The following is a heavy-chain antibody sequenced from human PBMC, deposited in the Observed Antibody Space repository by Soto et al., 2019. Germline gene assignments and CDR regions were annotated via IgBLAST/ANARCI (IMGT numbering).Heavy chain of an antibody. D-gene: IGHD2-15*01. CDR3: ANSSSCDASGPS. Sequence: PGGSLRLSCAASGFTFSSYAMSWVRQAPGKGLEWVSAISGSGGNTYYADSVKGRFTISRDNSKNTLYLQMNSLRAEDTAVYYPANSSSCDASGPSWGKGTLGTVAS. J-gene: IGHJ5*02. V-gene: IGHV3-23*01. CDR2: ISGSGGNT. CDR1: GFTFSSYA.